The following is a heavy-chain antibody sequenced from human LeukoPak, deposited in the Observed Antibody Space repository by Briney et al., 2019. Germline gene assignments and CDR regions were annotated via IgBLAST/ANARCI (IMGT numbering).Heavy chain of an antibody. CDR3: ARDGQTLHLPPYYYYYYMDV. CDR2: IRYDGSNK. J-gene: IGHJ6*03. CDR1: GFTFSSYG. Sequence: PGGSLRLSCAAPGFTFSSYGMHWVRQAPGKGLEWVAFIRYDGSNKYYADSVKGRFTISRDNSKNTLYLQMNSLRAEDTAVYYCARDGQTLHLPPYYYYYYMDVWGNGTTVTISS. V-gene: IGHV3-30*02. D-gene: IGHD2/OR15-2a*01.